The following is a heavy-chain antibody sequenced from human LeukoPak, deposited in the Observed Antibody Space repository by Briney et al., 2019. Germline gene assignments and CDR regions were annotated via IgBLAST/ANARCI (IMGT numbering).Heavy chain of an antibody. CDR3: ARRPVVRMRYSSGTLGHAFDI. Sequence: PSETLSLTCTVSGGSISSYYWSWIRQPPGKGLEWIGYIYYSGSTNYSPSLKSRVTISVDTSKNQFSLKLSSVTAADTAVYYCARRPVVRMRYSSGTLGHAFDIWGQGTMVTVSS. J-gene: IGHJ3*02. CDR2: IYYSGST. D-gene: IGHD6-19*01. V-gene: IGHV4-59*08. CDR1: GGSISSYY.